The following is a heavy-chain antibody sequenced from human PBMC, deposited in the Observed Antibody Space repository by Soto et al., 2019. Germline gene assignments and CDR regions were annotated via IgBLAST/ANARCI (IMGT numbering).Heavy chain of an antibody. CDR2: SKSKSDGATT. D-gene: IGHD5-18*01. V-gene: IGHV3-15*01. Sequence: PGGSLRLSGAASGFIFSNTWMSWVRQAPGTGLEWVGRSKSKSDGATTDYAAPVKGRLTFSRDDSKNMLYVQMNSLKSEDTAVYYWTTDIVYTPKVFDYWCQGTLVTVSS. CDR1: GFIFSNTW. J-gene: IGHJ4*02. CDR3: TTDIVYTPKVFDY.